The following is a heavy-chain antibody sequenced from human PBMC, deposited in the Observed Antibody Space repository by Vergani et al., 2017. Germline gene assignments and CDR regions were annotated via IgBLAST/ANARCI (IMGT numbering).Heavy chain of an antibody. D-gene: IGHD2-8*02. CDR1: GGSISSGGYY. V-gene: IGHV4-31*03. J-gene: IGHJ4*02. Sequence: QVQLQESGPGLVKPSQTLSLTCTVSGGSISSGGYYWSWIRQHPGKGLEWIGYIYYSGSTYYNPSLKSRVTISVDTSKNQFSLKLSSVTAADTAVYYCARALGHCTGGNCFPNYYFEYWGQGTLVTLSS. CDR2: IYYSGST. CDR3: ARALGHCTGGNCFPNYYFEY.